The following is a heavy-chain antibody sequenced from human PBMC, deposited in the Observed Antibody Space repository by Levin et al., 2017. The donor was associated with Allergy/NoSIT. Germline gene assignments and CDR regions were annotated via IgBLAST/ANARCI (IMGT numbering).Heavy chain of an antibody. CDR2: TLHNGNT. D-gene: IGHD5-24*01. J-gene: IGHJ4*02. CDR1: GSSITSNGYS. Sequence: SQTLSLTCAVSGSSITSNGYSWSWIRLPPGRGLEWVGYTLHNGNTYYNPSLKSRVTISADRSKNQFSLKLTSVTDADTAVYYCSRGGYNYFDYWGQGTLVTVSS. V-gene: IGHV4-30-2*01. CDR3: SRGGYNYFDY.